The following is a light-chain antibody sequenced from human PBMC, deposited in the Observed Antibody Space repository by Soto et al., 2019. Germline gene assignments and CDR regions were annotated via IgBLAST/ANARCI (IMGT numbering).Light chain of an antibody. J-gene: IGKJ1*01. CDR1: QSVRTW. V-gene: IGKV1-5*03. Sequence: DIQMTQSPSTLSASIGDRVTITCRASQSVRTWLAWFQQKPGEAPKGLIYKLSYLESGVPPRFSGSGSETVFTLAINGLQADDFATYYRLQHHTYPWTFGQGTKVDIK. CDR3: LQHHTYPWT. CDR2: KLS.